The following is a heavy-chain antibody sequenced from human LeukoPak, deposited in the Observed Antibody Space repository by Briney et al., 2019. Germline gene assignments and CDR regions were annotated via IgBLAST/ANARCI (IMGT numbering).Heavy chain of an antibody. D-gene: IGHD6-19*01. CDR1: GFTFSSYG. J-gene: IGHJ4*02. V-gene: IGHV3-30*18. CDR3: AKEGSSGWYEVDY. Sequence: GRSLRLSCAASGFTFSSYGMHWVRQAPGKGLEWVAVISYDGSNKYYADSVKGRFTISRDNSKNTLYLQMNSLRAEDTAVYYCAKEGSSGWYEVDYWGQGTLVTVSS. CDR2: ISYDGSNK.